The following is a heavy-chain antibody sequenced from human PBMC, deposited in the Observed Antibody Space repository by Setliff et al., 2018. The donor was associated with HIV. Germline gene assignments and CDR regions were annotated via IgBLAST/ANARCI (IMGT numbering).Heavy chain of an antibody. Sequence: SETLSLTCTVSGGSISSHYWSWIRQPPGKGLEWIGYIYYSGSTNYNPSLKSRVTISVDTSKNQFSLTLISVTAADTAVYYCARGPSLQTTLFDYWGQGTLVTVSS. V-gene: IGHV4-59*11. CDR1: GGSISSHY. J-gene: IGHJ4*02. CDR2: IYYSGST. CDR3: ARGPSLQTTLFDY.